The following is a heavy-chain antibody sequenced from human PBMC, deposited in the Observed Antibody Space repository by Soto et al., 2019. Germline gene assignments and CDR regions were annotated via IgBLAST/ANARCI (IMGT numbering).Heavy chain of an antibody. Sequence: LRLSCAASGFTFSSYAMSWVRQAPGKGLEWVSAISGRGGTTYYADSVKGRFTISRDNSKNTLYLQINSLRAEDTAVYYCAKGGVILTGYPNYFDYWGQGTLVTVSS. CDR2: ISGRGGTT. V-gene: IGHV3-23*01. CDR1: GFTFSSYA. J-gene: IGHJ4*02. D-gene: IGHD3-9*01. CDR3: AKGGVILTGYPNYFDY.